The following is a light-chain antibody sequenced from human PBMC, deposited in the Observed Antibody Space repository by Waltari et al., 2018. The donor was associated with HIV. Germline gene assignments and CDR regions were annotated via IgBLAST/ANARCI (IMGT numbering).Light chain of an antibody. V-gene: IGKV2-30*01. J-gene: IGKJ1*01. CDR1: QRLLYNDRNTY. Sequence: VVMPQSLLSLLVTLGQPASLPCSSPQRLLYNDRNTYLIWFHQRPGQAPRRLIYNVSIRDSGVPDRFSGSGSGTDFTLRISRVEAEDVGTYYCMQGTYWPRTFGQGTKVEIK. CDR3: MQGTYWPRT. CDR2: NVS.